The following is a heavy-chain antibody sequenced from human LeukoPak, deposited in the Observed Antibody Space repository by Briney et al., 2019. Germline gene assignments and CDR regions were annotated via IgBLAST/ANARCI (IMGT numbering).Heavy chain of an antibody. Sequence: AGGSLRLSCAASEFTFSNYGMHWVRQAPGKGLDWVALISFDGSNKYYADSVKGRFTISRDNSKNTLYLQMNSLRAEDTAVYYCARSGGATIFVDYWGQGTLVTVSS. D-gene: IGHD1-26*01. J-gene: IGHJ4*02. CDR2: ISFDGSNK. CDR3: ARSGGATIFVDY. CDR1: EFTFSNYG. V-gene: IGHV3-30*03.